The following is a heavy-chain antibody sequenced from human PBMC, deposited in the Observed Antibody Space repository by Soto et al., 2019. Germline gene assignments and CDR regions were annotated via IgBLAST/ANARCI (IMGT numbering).Heavy chain of an antibody. CDR2: INHRGST. CDR3: ARTDIVTTNRFDP. D-gene: IGHD5-12*01. Sequence: SETLSLTCAVYGESFIGYYWTWIRQPPGKGLEWIGEINHRGSTNYNPSLKSRVTISIDTSKNQFSLKLTSVTAADTSVYYCARTDIVTTNRFDPWGQGTLVTVSS. V-gene: IGHV4-34*01. CDR1: GESFIGYY. J-gene: IGHJ5*02.